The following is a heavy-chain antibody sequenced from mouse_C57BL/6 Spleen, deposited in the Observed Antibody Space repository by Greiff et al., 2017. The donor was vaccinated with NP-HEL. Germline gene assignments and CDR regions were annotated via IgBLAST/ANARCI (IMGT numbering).Heavy chain of an antibody. Sequence: QVQLKQSGPELVKPGASVKISCKASGYSFTSYYIHWVKQRPGQGLEWIGWIYPGSGNTKYNEKFKGKATLTADTSSSTAYMQLSSLTSEDSAVYYCARGGRYYGSSSLYYAMDYWGQGTSVTVSS. J-gene: IGHJ4*01. CDR2: IYPGSGNT. D-gene: IGHD1-1*01. V-gene: IGHV1-66*01. CDR1: GYSFTSYY. CDR3: ARGGRYYGSSSLYYAMDY.